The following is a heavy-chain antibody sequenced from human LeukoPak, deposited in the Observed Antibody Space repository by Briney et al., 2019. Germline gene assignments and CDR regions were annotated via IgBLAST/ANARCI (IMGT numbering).Heavy chain of an antibody. V-gene: IGHV3-7*01. D-gene: IGHD6-13*01. CDR3: ARDPDPSSFDY. CDR1: GFNFRTSW. Sequence: GGSLRLSCTASGFNFRTSWMSWVRQSPAKGLEFLANIKYDGTVKNYVDSVKGRFTISRDNPRNSLYLQMDSLRAEDTAVYYCARDPDPSSFDYWGQGALVTVSS. CDR2: IKYDGTVK. J-gene: IGHJ4*02.